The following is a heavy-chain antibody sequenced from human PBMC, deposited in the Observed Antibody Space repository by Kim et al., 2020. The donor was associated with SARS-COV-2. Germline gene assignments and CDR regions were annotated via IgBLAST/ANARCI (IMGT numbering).Heavy chain of an antibody. V-gene: IGHV3-11*05. CDR2: ISSSSSYT. J-gene: IGHJ5*02. Sequence: GGSLRLSCAASGFTFSDYYMSWIRQAPGKGLEWVSYISSSSSYTNYADSVKGRFTISRDNAKNSLYLQMNSLRAEDTAVYYCARGASATVTTRNWFDPWGHGTLVTVSS. CDR3: ARGASATVTTRNWFDP. D-gene: IGHD4-17*01. CDR1: GFTFSDYY.